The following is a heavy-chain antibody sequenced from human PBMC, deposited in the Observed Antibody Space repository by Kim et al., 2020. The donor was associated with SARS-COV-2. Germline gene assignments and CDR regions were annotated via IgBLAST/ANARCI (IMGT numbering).Heavy chain of an antibody. Sequence: GGSLRLSCAASGFTFDDYTMHWVRQAPGKGLEWVSLISWDGGSTYYADSVKGRFTISRDNSKNSLYLQMNSLRTEDTALYYCAKDMTDGYNYGADYWGQGTLVTVSS. D-gene: IGHD5-12*01. CDR3: AKDMTDGYNYGADY. V-gene: IGHV3-43*01. CDR2: ISWDGGST. J-gene: IGHJ4*02. CDR1: GFTFDDYT.